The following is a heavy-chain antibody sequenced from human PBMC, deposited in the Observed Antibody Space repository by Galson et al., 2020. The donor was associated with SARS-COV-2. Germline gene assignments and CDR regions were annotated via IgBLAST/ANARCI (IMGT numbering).Heavy chain of an antibody. D-gene: IGHD3-10*01. Sequence: SETLSLTCTVSGGSISTDGPFWTWIRQPPGKGLEWIGYIYHSGTTYYNPSLKSRLNIAVDTSQNQFSLRLRSVTAADTAMYFCARTSGEVDIWGQGTMVTVSS. CDR3: ARTSGEVDI. CDR2: IYHSGTT. V-gene: IGHV4-31*03. CDR1: GGSISTDGPF. J-gene: IGHJ3*02.